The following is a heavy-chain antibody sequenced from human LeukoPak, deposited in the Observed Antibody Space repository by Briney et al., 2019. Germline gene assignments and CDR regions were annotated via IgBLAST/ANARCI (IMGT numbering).Heavy chain of an antibody. V-gene: IGHV3-23*01. CDR2: ISAGGGST. D-gene: IGHD1-26*01. Sequence: GGSLRLSCAASGFTFSTYDMGWVRQAPGKGLEWVSTISAGGGSTYYADSVKGRFTISRDNSKNTLYLQMNYLRGEDTAVYHCAKGGTYYPFDCWGQGTLVTVSS. CDR3: AKGGTYYPFDC. J-gene: IGHJ4*02. CDR1: GFTFSTYD.